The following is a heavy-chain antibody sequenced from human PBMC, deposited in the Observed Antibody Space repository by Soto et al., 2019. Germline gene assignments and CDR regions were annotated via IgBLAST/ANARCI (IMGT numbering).Heavy chain of an antibody. Sequence: QLQLQESGPGLVKPSETLSLTCTVSGGSISNSSYYWGWIRQPPGKGLEWIGSLYYSVSIYYNPSLNSRVTISVDTSKNQFSLKLSSVTAADTAVYSCARQGGVRQPDAFDIWGQGTMVTVSS. CDR3: ARQGGVRQPDAFDI. CDR1: GGSISNSSYY. CDR2: LYYSVSI. D-gene: IGHD3-10*01. J-gene: IGHJ3*02. V-gene: IGHV4-39*01.